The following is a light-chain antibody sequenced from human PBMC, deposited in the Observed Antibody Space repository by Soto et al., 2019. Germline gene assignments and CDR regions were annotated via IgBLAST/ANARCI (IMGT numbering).Light chain of an antibody. Sequence: SYELTQPPSVSVAPGQTARITCGGNNIGSKSVHWYQQKPGQAPVLVVSDDTNRPSGIPERFSGSNSGNTATLTISRVEAGDEADYYCQVWDSRSDHPAEVFGTGTKVT. CDR2: DDT. J-gene: IGLJ1*01. CDR3: QVWDSRSDHPAEV. V-gene: IGLV3-21*02. CDR1: NIGSKS.